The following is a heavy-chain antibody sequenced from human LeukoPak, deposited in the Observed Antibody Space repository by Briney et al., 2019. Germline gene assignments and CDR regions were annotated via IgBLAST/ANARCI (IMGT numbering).Heavy chain of an antibody. D-gene: IGHD6-19*01. Sequence: GGSLRLSCAASGFTFSSYWMHWVRQAPGKGLVWVSRINSDGSSTAYADSVKGRFTISRDNTKNTLYLQMNSLRAEDTAVYYCSTGTGHSSGWYGGLYYYSYGMDVWGQGTTVTVSS. V-gene: IGHV3-74*03. CDR2: INSDGSST. CDR1: GFTFSSYW. J-gene: IGHJ6*02. CDR3: STGTGHSSGWYGGLYYYSYGMDV.